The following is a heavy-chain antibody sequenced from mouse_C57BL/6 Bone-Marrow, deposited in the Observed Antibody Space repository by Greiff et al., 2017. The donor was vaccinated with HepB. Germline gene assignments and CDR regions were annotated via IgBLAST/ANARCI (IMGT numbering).Heavy chain of an antibody. J-gene: IGHJ1*03. Sequence: QVQLQQSGAELARPGASVKLSCKASGYTFTSYGISWVKQRTGQGLEWIGEIYPRSGNTYYNEKFKGKATLTADKSSSTAYMELRSLTSEDSAVYFCARWRYYGSSLYWYFDVWGTGTTVTVSS. CDR3: ARWRYYGSSLYWYFDV. V-gene: IGHV1-81*01. CDR1: GYTFTSYG. CDR2: IYPRSGNT. D-gene: IGHD1-1*01.